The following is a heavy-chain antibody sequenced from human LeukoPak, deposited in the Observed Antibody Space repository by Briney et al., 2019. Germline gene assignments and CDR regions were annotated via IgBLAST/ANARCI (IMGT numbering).Heavy chain of an antibody. Sequence: GGSLRLSCAASGYTFSSYWMHWVRQAPGKGLVWVSRIDTDGSITSYADSVKGRFTISRDNSKNTLSLQMNSLRAEDTAVYYCAKNFWSDKYYYYYMDVWGKGTTVTVSS. CDR3: AKNFWSDKYYYYYMDV. D-gene: IGHD3-3*01. CDR2: IDTDGSIT. J-gene: IGHJ6*03. CDR1: GYTFSSYW. V-gene: IGHV3-74*01.